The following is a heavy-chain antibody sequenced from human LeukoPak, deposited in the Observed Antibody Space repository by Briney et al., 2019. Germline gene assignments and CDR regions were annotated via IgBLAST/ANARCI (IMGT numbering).Heavy chain of an antibody. Sequence: GGSLRLSCAGSGFTFSNYAMSWVRQAPGKGLEWVSAISGSGGSTYYADSVKGRFTISRDNSKNTLYLQMNSLRAEDTAVYYCAKDRKYYYDSSGYYYEGDAFDIWGQGTMVTVSS. V-gene: IGHV3-23*01. J-gene: IGHJ3*02. D-gene: IGHD3-22*01. CDR3: AKDRKYYYDSSGYYYEGDAFDI. CDR1: GFTFSNYA. CDR2: ISGSGGST.